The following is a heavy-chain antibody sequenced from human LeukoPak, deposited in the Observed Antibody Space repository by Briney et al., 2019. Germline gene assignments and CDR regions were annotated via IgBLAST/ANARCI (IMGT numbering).Heavy chain of an antibody. CDR1: GFTFSIYS. V-gene: IGHV3-48*02. CDR3: ARGAQGSGSSFRN. Sequence: GGSLRLSCAASGFTFSIYSMNWVRQAPGKGLEWVSYISSSSSTIYYADSVKGRFTISRDDAKNSLYLQMNSLKDEDTGVYYCARGAQGSGSSFRNWGQGTLVTVSS. CDR2: ISSSSSTI. J-gene: IGHJ4*02. D-gene: IGHD3-10*01.